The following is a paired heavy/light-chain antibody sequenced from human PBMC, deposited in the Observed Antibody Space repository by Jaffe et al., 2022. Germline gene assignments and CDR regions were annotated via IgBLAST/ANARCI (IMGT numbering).Heavy chain of an antibody. CDR2: ISSSGDLI. J-gene: IGHJ4*02. Sequence: EVLLVQSGGGLVQPGGSLRLSCAASGFTFSNYEMNWVRQAPGKGLEWISYISSSGDLIYYADSVKGRFTISRDNAKNSLYLQLNSLRTEDTAIYYCARDRGAGYEAVESGFDYWGQGTLVTVSS. CDR3: ARDRGAGYEAVESGFDY. CDR1: GFTFSNYE. V-gene: IGHV3-48*03. D-gene: IGHD5-12*01.
Light chain of an antibody. CDR3: QQSKSVPYT. Sequence: DIQMTQSPSSLSASVGDRVTITCRASHSISDYVEWYQQKPGKAPKPLIYAASSLQSGVPSRFSGSGSGTDFTLTISSLQPEDFATYYCQQSKSVPYTFGRGTKVEIK. J-gene: IGKJ2*01. V-gene: IGKV1-39*01. CDR2: AAS. CDR1: HSISDY.